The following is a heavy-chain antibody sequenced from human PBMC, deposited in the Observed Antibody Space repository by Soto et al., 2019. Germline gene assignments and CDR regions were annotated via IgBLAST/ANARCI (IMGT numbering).Heavy chain of an antibody. CDR3: ARNDDKEFDY. CDR2: IYYSGST. Sequence: SETLSLTCTVSGGSISSYYWSWIRQPPGKGLEWIGYIYYSGSTNYNPSLKSRVTISVDTSKNQFSLKLSSVTAADTAVYYCARNDDKEFDYWGQGTLVTVSS. J-gene: IGHJ4*02. CDR1: GGSISSYY. D-gene: IGHD1-1*01. V-gene: IGHV4-59*08.